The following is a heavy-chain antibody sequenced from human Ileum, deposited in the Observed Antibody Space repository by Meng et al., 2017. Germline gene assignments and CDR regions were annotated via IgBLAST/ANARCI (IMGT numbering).Heavy chain of an antibody. Sequence: QVQLVQSGAEVKKVGARVKVSCTASGYTFRNYPLHWVRQAPGQRPEWMGWINAGNGNIKISQKFQGRITITSDTSATAYMELSSLRSEDTAVYFCARENDNWNYFDYWGQGSLVTVSS. CDR2: INAGNGNI. CDR1: GYTFRNYP. CDR3: ARENDNWNYFDY. D-gene: IGHD1-1*01. V-gene: IGHV1-3*01. J-gene: IGHJ4*02.